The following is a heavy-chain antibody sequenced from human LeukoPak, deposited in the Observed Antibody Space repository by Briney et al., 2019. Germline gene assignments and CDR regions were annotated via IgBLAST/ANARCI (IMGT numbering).Heavy chain of an antibody. CDR3: AKDTDGTFDY. J-gene: IGHJ4*02. V-gene: IGHV3-9*01. D-gene: IGHD6-13*01. Sequence: GESLSLSCAASGFTFDDYDMHWVRQAPGKGLEWVSSISWNSGSIGYGDSVKGRFTISRDNAKNSLYLQMNSLRAEDTALYYCAKDTDGTFDYWGQGNLVTVSA. CDR2: ISWNSGSI. CDR1: GFTFDDYD.